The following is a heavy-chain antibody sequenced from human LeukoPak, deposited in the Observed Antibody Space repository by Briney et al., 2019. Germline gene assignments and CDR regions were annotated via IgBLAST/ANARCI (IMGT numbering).Heavy chain of an antibody. CDR1: GYTFTGYY. V-gene: IGHV1-2*06. Sequence: GASVKVSCKASGYTFTGYYMHWVRQAPGQGLEWMGRINPNGGGTNYAQKLQGRVTMTRDTSISTAYMELSRLRSDDTAVYYCARLSYDSSGYYFDYWGQGTLVTVSS. D-gene: IGHD3-22*01. CDR3: ARLSYDSSGYYFDY. J-gene: IGHJ4*02. CDR2: INPNGGGT.